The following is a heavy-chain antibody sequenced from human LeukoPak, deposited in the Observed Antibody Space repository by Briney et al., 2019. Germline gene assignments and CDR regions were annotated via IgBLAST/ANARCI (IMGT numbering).Heavy chain of an antibody. CDR3: ARGGIAYCGGDCYPHFDY. CDR2: ISYDGSDK. J-gene: IGHJ4*02. V-gene: IGHV3-30-3*01. CDR1: GFTFSDYA. D-gene: IGHD2-21*02. Sequence: TGGSLRLSCAASGFTFSDYAMHWVRQAPGKGLEWVAVISYDGSDKYYADSVKGRFTTSRDNSKNTLYLQMNSLRAEDTAVYYCARGGIAYCGGDCYPHFDYWGQGTLVTVSS.